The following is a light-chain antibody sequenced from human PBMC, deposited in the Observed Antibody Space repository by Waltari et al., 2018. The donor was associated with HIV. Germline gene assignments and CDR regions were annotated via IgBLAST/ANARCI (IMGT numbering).Light chain of an antibody. V-gene: IGLV2-8*01. CDR3: SSYAGSNNVV. CDR1: SSDVGGYNY. J-gene: IGLJ2*01. Sequence: QSAPTQPPSASGSPGQSVTISCTGTSSDVGGYNYVSWYQQHPGKAPKLMLYGVNKRPSGVPDRFSGSKSGNTASLTVSGLQAEDEAEYYCSSYAGSNNVVFGGGTKLTVL. CDR2: GVN.